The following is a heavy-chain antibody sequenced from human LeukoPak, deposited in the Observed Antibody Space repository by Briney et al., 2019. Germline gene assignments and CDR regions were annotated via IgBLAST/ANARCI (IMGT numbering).Heavy chain of an antibody. CDR3: ARIRYYYGSGSYSLGY. D-gene: IGHD3-10*01. Sequence: GASLKASCKASGYTFIHYYIHWVRQAPGQRLKWMGWINPNSGGTNYGQKFQGRVTMTRDTSISTAYMELSRLISDETAVYYCARIRYYYGSGSYSLGYWGQGTLVTVSS. CDR2: INPNSGGT. CDR1: GYTFIHYY. J-gene: IGHJ4*02. V-gene: IGHV1-2*02.